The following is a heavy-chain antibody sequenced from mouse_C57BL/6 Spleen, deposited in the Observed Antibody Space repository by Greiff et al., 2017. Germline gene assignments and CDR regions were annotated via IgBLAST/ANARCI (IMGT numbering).Heavy chain of an antibody. CDR1: GYTFTTYP. J-gene: IGHJ4*01. CDR3: ARGDYSNYGAMDY. D-gene: IGHD2-5*01. Sequence: QVHVKQSGAELVKPGASVKMSCKASGYTFTTYPIEWMKQNHGKSLEWIGNFHPYNDDTKYNEKFKGKATLTVEKSSSTVYLELSRLTSDDSAVYYCARGDYSNYGAMDYWGQGTSVTVSS. CDR2: FHPYNDDT. V-gene: IGHV1-47*01.